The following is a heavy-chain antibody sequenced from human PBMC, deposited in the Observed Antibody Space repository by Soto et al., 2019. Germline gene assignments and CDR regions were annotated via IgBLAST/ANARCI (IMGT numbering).Heavy chain of an antibody. CDR1: GFTFSSYG. V-gene: IGHV3-30*18. CDR3: AKDTAGTIFGATLINYAFDI. J-gene: IGHJ3*02. CDR2: ISYDGSNK. Sequence: GGSLRLSCAASGFTFSSYGMHWVRQAPGKGLEWVAVISYDGSNKYYADSVKGRFTISRDNSKNTLYLQMNSLRAEDTAVYYCAKDTAGTIFGATLINYAFDIWGQGTKVTVSS. D-gene: IGHD3-3*01.